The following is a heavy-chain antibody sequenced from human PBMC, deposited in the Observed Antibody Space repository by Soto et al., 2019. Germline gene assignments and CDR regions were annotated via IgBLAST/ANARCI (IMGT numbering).Heavy chain of an antibody. CDR2: ISHDGTNK. CDR1: GFTFSSYG. Sequence: QVQLVESGGGVVQPGRSLRLSCAASGFTFSSYGMHWVRQAPGKGLEWVAVISHDGTNKYEADSVKGRFTTSRDNSKNTLYLQMNSLRVEDTAVYYCARGHGPYYDFWAEDYWGQGTLVTVSS. V-gene: IGHV3-30*03. CDR3: ARGHGPYYDFWAEDY. D-gene: IGHD3-3*01. J-gene: IGHJ4*02.